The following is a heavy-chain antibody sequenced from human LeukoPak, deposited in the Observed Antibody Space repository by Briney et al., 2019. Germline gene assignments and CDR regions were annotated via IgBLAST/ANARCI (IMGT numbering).Heavy chain of an antibody. D-gene: IGHD2-15*01. CDR2: ISYDGSNK. J-gene: IGHJ6*02. CDR1: GFTFSSYA. V-gene: IGHV3-30-3*01. CDR3: ARGYCSGGACYFLVDYYGMDV. Sequence: PGGSLRLSCAASGFTFSSYAMHWVRQAPGKGLEWVAVISYDGSNKYYADSVKGRFTISRDNSKNTLYLQMNSLRVEDTAVYFCARGYCSGGACYFLVDYYGMDVWGQGTTVTVSS.